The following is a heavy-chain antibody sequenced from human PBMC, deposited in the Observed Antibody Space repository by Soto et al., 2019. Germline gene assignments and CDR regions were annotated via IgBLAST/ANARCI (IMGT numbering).Heavy chain of an antibody. CDR1: GFSLTTRGVG. D-gene: IGHD3-10*01. CDR2: IYWDDDK. Sequence: QITLKESGPTLVKPTQTLTLTCTCSGFSLTTRGVGVGWIRQPPGKALECLALIYWDDDKRYSPSLQSRLSITKDTSTNQVALTRTNVDPVDTATYYCAHIPNYYQSDWFDPWGQGTLVSVSS. V-gene: IGHV2-5*02. J-gene: IGHJ5*02. CDR3: AHIPNYYQSDWFDP.